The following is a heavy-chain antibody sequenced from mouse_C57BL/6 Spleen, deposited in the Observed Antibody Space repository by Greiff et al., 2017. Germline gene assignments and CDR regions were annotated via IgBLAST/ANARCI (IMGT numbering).Heavy chain of an antibody. Sequence: EVLLVESGGGLVQPGGSLKLSCAASGFTFSDYGMHWVRQAPEKGLEWVAYISSGSSTIYYADTVKGRFTISRDNAKNTLFLQMTSLRSEDTAMYYCARGVYYGNLWYVDVWGTGTTVTVSS. CDR2: ISSGSSTI. V-gene: IGHV5-17*01. J-gene: IGHJ1*03. CDR1: GFTFSDYG. D-gene: IGHD2-1*01. CDR3: ARGVYYGNLWYVDV.